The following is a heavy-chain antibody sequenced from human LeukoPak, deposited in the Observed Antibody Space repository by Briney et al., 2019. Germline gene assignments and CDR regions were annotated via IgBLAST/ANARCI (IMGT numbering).Heavy chain of an antibody. CDR1: GFTVSSTY. CDR3: AKDEQTSGPGYNWFDP. J-gene: IGHJ5*02. Sequence: GGSLRLSCAASGFTVSSTYMSWVRQAPGKGLEWVSAISGSGGSTYYADSVKGRFTISRDNSKNTLYLQMNSLRAEDTAVYYCAKDEQTSGPGYNWFDPWGQGTLVTVSS. V-gene: IGHV3-23*01. D-gene: IGHD1-26*01. CDR2: ISGSGGST.